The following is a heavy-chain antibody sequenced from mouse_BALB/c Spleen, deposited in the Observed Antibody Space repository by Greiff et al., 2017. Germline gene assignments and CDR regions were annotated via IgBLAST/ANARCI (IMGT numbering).Heavy chain of an antibody. D-gene: IGHD1-1*02. CDR3: GGGKGSRGYFGY. CDR1: GFNIKDYY. J-gene: IGHJ2*01. CDR2: IDPENGNT. V-gene: IGHV14-1*02. Sequence: EVHLVESGAELVRPGASVKLSCKASGFNIKDYYMHWVKQRPEQGLEWIGWIDPENGNTIYDPKFQGKASITADTSSNTAYLQLSSLTSEDTAVYYWGGGKGSRGYFGYGGQGTALTVSS.